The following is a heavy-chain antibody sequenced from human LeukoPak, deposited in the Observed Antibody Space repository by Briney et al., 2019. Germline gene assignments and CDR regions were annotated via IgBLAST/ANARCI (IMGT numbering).Heavy chain of an antibody. CDR1: GGSISSYY. CDR3: ARMYGSGSYYEGDWFDP. V-gene: IGHV4-59*01. Sequence: SETLSLTCTVSGGSISSYYWSWLRQPPGKGLEGLGYIYYSGSTNYNPSLKSRVTISVDTSKNQFSLKLSSVTAADTAVYYCARMYGSGSYYEGDWFDPWGQGTLVTVSS. D-gene: IGHD3-10*01. J-gene: IGHJ5*02. CDR2: IYYSGST.